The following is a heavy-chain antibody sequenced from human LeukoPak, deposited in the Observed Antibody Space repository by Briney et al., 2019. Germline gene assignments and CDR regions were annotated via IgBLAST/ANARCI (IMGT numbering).Heavy chain of an antibody. CDR1: GFTFSSYS. CDR3: AREGIAGPKDV. V-gene: IGHV3-21*01. J-gene: IGHJ6*04. Sequence: GGSLRLSCAASGFTFSSYSMNWVRQAPGKGLEWVSSITSSSNYINYADSVKGRFTISRDNAKNSLYLQMNSLIVEDTALYYCAREGIAGPKDVWGKGTTVTVSS. D-gene: IGHD6-13*01. CDR2: ITSSSNYI.